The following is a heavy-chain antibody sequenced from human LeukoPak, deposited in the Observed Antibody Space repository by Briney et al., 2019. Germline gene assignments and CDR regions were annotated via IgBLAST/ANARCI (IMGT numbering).Heavy chain of an antibody. D-gene: IGHD5-24*01. CDR3: VRGRRDGYNLEYFDK. Sequence: SETLSLTCTVSGGSITSSSYYWGWIRQPSGKGLQWIGSFYYSGSTYYNPSLKSRVTIYVDTSKNQFSLKLSSVTAADTAVYYCVRGRRDGYNLEYFDKWGQGTLVTVSS. CDR1: GGSITSSSYY. CDR2: FYYSGST. V-gene: IGHV4-39*01. J-gene: IGHJ4*02.